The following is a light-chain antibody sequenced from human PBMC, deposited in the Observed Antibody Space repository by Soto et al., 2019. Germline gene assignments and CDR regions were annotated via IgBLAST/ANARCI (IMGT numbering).Light chain of an antibody. CDR3: QQRSNWLL. Sequence: EIVLTQSPATLSLSPGERATLSCRASQSVSSYLAWYQQKPGQAPRLLIYDASNRATGIPARFSGSGSGTDFTLTISSLEPEDFAVYYCQQRSNWLLFGPGTRWIS. V-gene: IGKV3-11*01. J-gene: IGKJ3*01. CDR1: QSVSSY. CDR2: DAS.